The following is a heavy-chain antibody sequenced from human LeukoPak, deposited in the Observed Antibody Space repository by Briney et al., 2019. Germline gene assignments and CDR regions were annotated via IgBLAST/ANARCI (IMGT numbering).Heavy chain of an antibody. CDR3: ARGGAIGVDY. CDR1: GFTFVNYG. D-gene: IGHD3-16*01. V-gene: IGHV1-18*01. CDR2: IANNGNT. Sequence: ASAKVSCEASGFTFVNYGFTWVRQAPGQGLEWMGWIANNGNTNYAQHLQGRVTLTTDLTTSTAYMELRSLRSGDTGVYFCARGGAIGVDYWGQGTPVTVSS. J-gene: IGHJ4*02.